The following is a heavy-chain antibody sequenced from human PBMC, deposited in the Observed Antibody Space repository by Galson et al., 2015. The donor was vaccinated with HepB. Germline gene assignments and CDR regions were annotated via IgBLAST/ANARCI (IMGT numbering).Heavy chain of an antibody. D-gene: IGHD3-22*01. CDR3: AKDSRRGMYYYDSSGYSPAFDY. CDR1: GFTFSSYA. CDR2: ISGSGGST. V-gene: IGHV3-23*01. Sequence: SLRLSCAASGFTFSSYAMSWVRQAPGKGLEWVSAISGSGGSTYYADSVKGRLTISRDNSKNTLYLQMNSLRAEDTAVYYCAKDSRRGMYYYDSSGYSPAFDYWGQGTLVTVSS. J-gene: IGHJ4*02.